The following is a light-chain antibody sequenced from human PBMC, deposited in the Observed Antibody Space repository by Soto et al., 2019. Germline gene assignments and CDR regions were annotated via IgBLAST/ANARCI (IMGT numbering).Light chain of an antibody. V-gene: IGKV1-13*02. Sequence: AIQLTQSPSSLSASVGDRVTITCRASQAISSALAWYQQKPGKPPKLLIYRASSLESGVPSRFSGSGSGTDFTLAISSLQPEDFATYYCQQFNTFPLTFGGGTKVGIK. CDR3: QQFNTFPLT. J-gene: IGKJ4*01. CDR2: RAS. CDR1: QAISSA.